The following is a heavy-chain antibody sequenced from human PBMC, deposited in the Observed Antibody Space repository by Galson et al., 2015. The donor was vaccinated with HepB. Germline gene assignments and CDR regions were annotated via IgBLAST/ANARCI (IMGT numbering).Heavy chain of an antibody. J-gene: IGHJ3*02. CDR1: GYIFTSYD. V-gene: IGHV1-8*01. D-gene: IGHD2/OR15-2a*01. Sequence: QSGAEVKKPGESLKVSCKASGYIFTSYDINWVRQATGQGLEWMGWMNPNSGNTGYTQKFQGRVTMTRSTSMNTAYMELTSLITEDTAVYYCARSRPFTSNSRPFDAFDIWGQGTVVTVSS. CDR3: ARSRPFTSNSRPFDAFDI. CDR2: MNPNSGNT.